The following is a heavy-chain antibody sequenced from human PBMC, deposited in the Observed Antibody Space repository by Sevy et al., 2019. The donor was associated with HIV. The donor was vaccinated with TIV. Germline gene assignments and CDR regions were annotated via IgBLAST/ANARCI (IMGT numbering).Heavy chain of an antibody. J-gene: IGHJ4*02. V-gene: IGHV3-23*01. CDR2: ISGSGGST. CDR3: AKVYSYCSGGSCYYYYFDY. D-gene: IGHD2-15*01. Sequence: GGSLRLSCAASGFTFSSYAMSWVRQAPGKGLEWVSAISGSGGSTYYADSVKGRFTISRDNSKNTLYLQMNSLGAEETAVYYCAKVYSYCSGGSCYYYYFDYWGQGTLVTVSS. CDR1: GFTFSSYA.